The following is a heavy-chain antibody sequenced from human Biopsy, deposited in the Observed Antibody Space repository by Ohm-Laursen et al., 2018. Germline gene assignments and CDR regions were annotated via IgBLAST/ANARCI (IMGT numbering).Heavy chain of an antibody. Sequence: SLRLSCSASGFIFSDYAMHWVRQAPGKGLEWVSGISWNSVGIGYADSVKGRFTISRDNAKNFLYLEMNNLRPEDTALYYCAKIYCSGGSCYPNAFDMWGHGTRVTVS. CDR1: GFIFSDYA. J-gene: IGHJ3*02. V-gene: IGHV3-9*01. CDR3: AKIYCSGGSCYPNAFDM. D-gene: IGHD2-15*01. CDR2: ISWNSVGI.